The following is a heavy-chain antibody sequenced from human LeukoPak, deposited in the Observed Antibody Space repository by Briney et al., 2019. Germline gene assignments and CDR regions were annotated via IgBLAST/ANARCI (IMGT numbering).Heavy chain of an antibody. J-gene: IGHJ4*02. D-gene: IGHD5-12*01. CDR2: IKQDGSEK. Sequence: GGSLRLSCAASGFIFSSYGMHWVRQAPGKGLVWVANIKQDGSEKYYVDSVKGRFTISRDNAKNSLYLQMNSLRAEDTAVYYCARDYSSRAVATSSTPDYWGQGTLVTVSS. CDR1: GFIFSSYG. V-gene: IGHV3-7*01. CDR3: ARDYSSRAVATSSTPDY.